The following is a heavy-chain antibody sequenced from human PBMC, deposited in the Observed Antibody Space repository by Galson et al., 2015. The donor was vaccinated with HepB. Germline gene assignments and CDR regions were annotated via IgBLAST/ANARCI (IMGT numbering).Heavy chain of an antibody. J-gene: IGHJ4*02. CDR3: ARGLGEMATMLDY. D-gene: IGHD5-24*01. V-gene: IGHV1-46*03. CDR1: GYTFTSHY. Sequence: SVKVSCKASGYTFTSHYMHWVRQAPGQGPEWMGRNNPSGGTTSYAQKFRGRVTVTRDTSSSTVYMELSSLRSQDTAVYYCARGLGEMATMLDYWGQGTLGTVSS. CDR2: NNPSGGTT.